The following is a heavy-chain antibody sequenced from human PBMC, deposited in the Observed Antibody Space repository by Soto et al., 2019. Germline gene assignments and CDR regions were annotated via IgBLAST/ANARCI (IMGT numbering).Heavy chain of an antibody. J-gene: IGHJ6*02. D-gene: IGHD5-12*01. CDR3: ARDRAGVGYNIDV. Sequence: QVQLVESGGGVVQPGRSLRLSCAASGFTFRSYGMHWVRQAPGKGLEWVAVIWNDGSERYYADSVKGRFTISRDNSKNTRDLKMNSLRAEDTAVYYWARDRAGVGYNIDVWGQGTTVTFSS. V-gene: IGHV3-33*01. CDR2: IWNDGSER. CDR1: GFTFRSYG.